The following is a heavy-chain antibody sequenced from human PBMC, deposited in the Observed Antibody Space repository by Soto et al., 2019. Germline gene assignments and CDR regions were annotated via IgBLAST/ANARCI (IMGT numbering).Heavy chain of an antibody. CDR3: ARVSSIPAPRSFHS. Sequence: ASVKVSCKASGYTFTSHDINWVRQATGQGLEWMGWLNPHNGNTGYAQRFQGRVTMTWNATTGTVYLELSSLRSEDTAMYYCARVSSIPAPRSFHSSGQGTLITVYS. J-gene: IGHJ4*02. D-gene: IGHD6-6*01. V-gene: IGHV1-8*01. CDR2: LNPHNGNT. CDR1: GYTFTSHD.